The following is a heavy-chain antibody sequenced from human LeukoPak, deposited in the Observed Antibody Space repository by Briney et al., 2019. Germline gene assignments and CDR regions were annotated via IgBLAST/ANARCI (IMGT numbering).Heavy chain of an antibody. Sequence: GGSLRLSCAASGFTFSDYYMSWIRQAPGKGLECVSYISGSSSYTDYADSVKGRFTISRDNAKNSLNLQMNSLRAEDTAVYYCARPDSTDAFDIWGQGTMVTVSS. CDR2: ISGSSSYT. J-gene: IGHJ3*02. V-gene: IGHV3-11*06. CDR1: GFTFSDYY. CDR3: ARPDSTDAFDI.